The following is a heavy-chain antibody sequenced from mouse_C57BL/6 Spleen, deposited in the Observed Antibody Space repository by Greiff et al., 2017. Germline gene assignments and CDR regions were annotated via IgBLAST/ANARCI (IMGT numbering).Heavy chain of an antibody. J-gene: IGHJ4*01. V-gene: IGHV2-2*01. CDR3: ARGLLRGYYAMDY. Sequence: VMLVESGPGLVQPSQSLSITCTVSGFSLTSYGVHWVRQSPGKGLEWLGVIWGGGSTDYNAAFISRLGISKDKAKSQVFFKMHSLQADDTAIYYWARGLLRGYYAMDYWGQGPSATVSS. D-gene: IGHD1-1*01. CDR1: GFSLTSYG. CDR2: IWGGGST.